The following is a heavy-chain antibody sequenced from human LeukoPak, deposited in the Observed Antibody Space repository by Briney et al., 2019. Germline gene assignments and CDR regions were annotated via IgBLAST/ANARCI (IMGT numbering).Heavy chain of an antibody. CDR2: IKQGGSEK. J-gene: IGHJ4*01. CDR3: ARDSAGNDY. V-gene: IGHV3-7*01. CDR1: GFTFSTYW. D-gene: IGHD6-13*01. Sequence: PGGSLTLSCAASGFTFSTYWMSWVRQAPGKGLEWVANIKQGGSEKYYVDSVKGRFTISRDNAKNSLYLQMNSLRAEETAKYYCARDSAGNDYWGQGTLVTVSS.